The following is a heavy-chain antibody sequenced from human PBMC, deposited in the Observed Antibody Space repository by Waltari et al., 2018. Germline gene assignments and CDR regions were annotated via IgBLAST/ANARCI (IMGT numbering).Heavy chain of an antibody. CDR2: SSPSDGHT. D-gene: IGHD5-12*01. CDR3: AREGGRDGYIIPPVS. Sequence: QVQLVQSGAEVKRPGASVKVSCKTSGYTFIRYGVDWVRTAPGQGREWMGWSSPSDGHTNYAQKFQGRVTMTTDTSTSTAYMELRDLRSDDTAIYYCAREGGRDGYIIPPVSWGQGTLVTVSS. CDR1: GYTFIRYG. V-gene: IGHV1-18*01. J-gene: IGHJ4*02.